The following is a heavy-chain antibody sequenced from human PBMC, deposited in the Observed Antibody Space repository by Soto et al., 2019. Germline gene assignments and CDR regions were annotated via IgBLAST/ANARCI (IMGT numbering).Heavy chain of an antibody. CDR3: ASHSGYEGFFDY. CDR2: IIPIVDIA. J-gene: IGHJ4*02. D-gene: IGHD5-12*01. Sequence: QVRLVQSGAEVKKPGSSVKVSCPASGGSFNSYSFSWVRQAPGQGLEWMGRIIPIVDIANYEQKFQGRVTTTADRSTSTAYMELSSLRSDDTAVYYCASHSGYEGFFDYWGQGTLVTVSS. CDR1: GGSFNSYS. V-gene: IGHV1-69*02.